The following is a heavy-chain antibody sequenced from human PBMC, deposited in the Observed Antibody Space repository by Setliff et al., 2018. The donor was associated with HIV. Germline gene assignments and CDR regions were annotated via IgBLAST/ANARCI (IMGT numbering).Heavy chain of an antibody. CDR2: MNPNSGNT. CDR1: GYTFTSYD. V-gene: IGHV1-8*02. D-gene: IGHD5-12*01. J-gene: IGHJ4*02. Sequence: ASVKVSCKASGYTFTSYDINWVRQATGQGLEWMGWMNPNSGNTAYAQKFQGRVTMPRNTSISTAYMELSSLRSEDTAVYYCARGNGRWLHLRRPPYFDYWGQGTLVTVSS. CDR3: ARGNGRWLHLRRPPYFDY.